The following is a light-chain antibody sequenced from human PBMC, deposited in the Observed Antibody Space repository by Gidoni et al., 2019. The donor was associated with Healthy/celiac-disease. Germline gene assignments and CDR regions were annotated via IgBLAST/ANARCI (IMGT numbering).Light chain of an antibody. V-gene: IGKV3-20*01. J-gene: IGKJ1*01. Sequence: PGTLSLSPGERATLSCRASQSVSSSYLAWYQQKPGQAPRLLIYGASSRATGIPDRFSGSGSGTDFTLTISRLEPEDFAVYYCQQYGGSPPWTCXQXTKVEIK. CDR3: QQYGGSPPWT. CDR2: GAS. CDR1: QSVSSSY.